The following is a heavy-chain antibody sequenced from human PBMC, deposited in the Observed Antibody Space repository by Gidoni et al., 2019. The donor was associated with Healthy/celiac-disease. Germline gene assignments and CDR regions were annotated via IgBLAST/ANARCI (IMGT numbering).Heavy chain of an antibody. Sequence: EVQLVESGGGLVKPGGSLRLSCAASGFTFSSYSRNWVRQAPGKGLEWVSSISSSSSYIYYADSVKGRFTISRDNAKNSLYLQMNSLRAEDTAVYYCARDSADMIVVVDAFDIWGQGTMVTVSS. CDR2: ISSSSSYI. V-gene: IGHV3-21*01. CDR1: GFTFSSYS. D-gene: IGHD3-22*01. J-gene: IGHJ3*02. CDR3: ARDSADMIVVVDAFDI.